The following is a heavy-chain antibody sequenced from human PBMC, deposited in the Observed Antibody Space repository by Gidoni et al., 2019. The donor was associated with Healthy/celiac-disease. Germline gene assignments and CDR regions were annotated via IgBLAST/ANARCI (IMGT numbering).Heavy chain of an antibody. Sequence: QITLKESGPTLVKPTQTLTLTCTFSGFSLSPSGVGVGWLRQPPGKALEWLALIYWDDDKRYSPSLKSRLTITKDTSKNQVVLTMTNMDPVDTATYYCAIITGGNYYGSGRVGFRGLGFDPWGQGTLVTVSS. CDR3: AIITGGNYYGSGRVGFRGLGFDP. D-gene: IGHD3-10*01. CDR2: IYWDDDK. CDR1: GFSLSPSGVG. V-gene: IGHV2-5*02. J-gene: IGHJ5*02.